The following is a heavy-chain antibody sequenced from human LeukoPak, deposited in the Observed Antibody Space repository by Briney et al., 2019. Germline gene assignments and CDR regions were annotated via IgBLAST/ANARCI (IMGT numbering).Heavy chain of an antibody. CDR3: AREPRRGIPAAGDY. J-gene: IGHJ4*02. Sequence: GGSLRLSCAASGFTFSTYEMNWVRQAPGKGLEWVSYISSSGSTIYYTDSVKGRFTISRDNAKNSLYLQMNSLRAEDTAVYYCAREPRRGIPAAGDYWGQGTLVTVSS. V-gene: IGHV3-48*03. CDR2: ISSSGSTI. CDR1: GFTFSTYE. D-gene: IGHD6-13*01.